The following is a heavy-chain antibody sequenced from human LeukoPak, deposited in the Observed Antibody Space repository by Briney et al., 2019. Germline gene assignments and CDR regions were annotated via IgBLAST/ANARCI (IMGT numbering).Heavy chain of an antibody. CDR2: IRHDGSDQ. D-gene: IGHD3-10*01. J-gene: IGHJ4*02. CDR1: GFTFNTFG. CDR3: AKQIDGSGTFLYPKYFDY. V-gene: IGHV3-30*02. Sequence: PGGSLRLSCAASGFTFNTFGMHWVRQTPGKGLEWVAFIRHDGSDQYYADSVKGRFTLSRDNSQSTLYLQMNSLRTGDTAIYYCAKQIDGSGTFLYPKYFDYWGQGTLVTVSS.